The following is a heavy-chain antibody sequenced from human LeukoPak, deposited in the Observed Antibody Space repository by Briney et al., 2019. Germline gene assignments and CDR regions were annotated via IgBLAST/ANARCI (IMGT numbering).Heavy chain of an antibody. CDR2: ISYSGTT. D-gene: IGHD6-19*01. CDR3: ARVVRVAGTFDY. CDR1: GGSFSSNTYY. V-gene: IGHV4-39*07. Sequence: SETLSLTCTVSGGSFSSNTYYWGWIRQPPGKGLEWIGSISYSGTTYYNPPLKSRVTISVDTSKNQFSLKLSSVTAADTAVYYCARVVRVAGTFDYWGQGTLVTVSS. J-gene: IGHJ4*02.